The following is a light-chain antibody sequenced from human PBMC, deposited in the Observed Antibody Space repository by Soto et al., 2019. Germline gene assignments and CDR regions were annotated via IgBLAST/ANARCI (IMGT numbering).Light chain of an antibody. CDR1: SSNIGSNN. CDR2: SNN. V-gene: IGLV1-44*01. CDR3: EAWDDSLNGVV. Sequence: QSVLTQTPSASGTPGQRVNISCSGSSSNIGSNNVNWYQQLPGTAPKLLIYSNNQRPSGVPDRFSGSKSGTSASLAISGLQSEDEADYYCEAWDDSLNGVVFGGGTKVTV. J-gene: IGLJ2*01.